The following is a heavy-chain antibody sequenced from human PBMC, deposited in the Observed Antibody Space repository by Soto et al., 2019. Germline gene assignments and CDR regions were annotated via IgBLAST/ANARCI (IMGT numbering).Heavy chain of an antibody. CDR1: GSSLTTYW. CDR2: IDPRDSYT. J-gene: IGHJ5*02. D-gene: IGHD1-7*01. V-gene: IGHV5-10-1*01. CDR3: ARVMSDMELFNWLDP. Sequence: PGESLKISCEASGSSLTTYWISWVRQMPGKGLEWMGAIDPRDSYTKYSPSFQGHVTISVDKSISTAYLQWNSLKASDTAIYYCARVMSDMELFNWLDPWGQGTLVTVSS.